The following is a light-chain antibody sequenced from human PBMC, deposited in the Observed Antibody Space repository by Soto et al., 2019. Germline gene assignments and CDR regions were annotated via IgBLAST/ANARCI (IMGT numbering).Light chain of an antibody. J-gene: IGKJ3*01. CDR1: QSVTSDF. CDR3: QHYDNTPPSVT. CDR2: GAS. Sequence: IVLTQSPGTLSLSPGDRATVSCRSSQSVTSDFLVWYQQKPGQAPRLLIYGASSRATGTPDRFSGSGSGTDFILTISRLEPEDFAVYYCQHYDNTPPSVTFGPGTKVDIK. V-gene: IGKV3-20*01.